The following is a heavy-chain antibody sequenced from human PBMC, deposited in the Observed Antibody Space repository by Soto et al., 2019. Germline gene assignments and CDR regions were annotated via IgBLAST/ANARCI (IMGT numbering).Heavy chain of an antibody. D-gene: IGHD3-22*01. Sequence: PSETLSLTCTVSGGSISSYYWSWIRQPPGKGLEWIGEIFHGGSTNYSPSLKSRVTISVDTSKNQFSLELSSVTAADTAVYYCARPHYDSNTFYYFFDYWGQGTLVTVSS. J-gene: IGHJ4*02. CDR2: IFHGGST. CDR3: ARPHYDSNTFYYFFDY. V-gene: IGHV4-34*12. CDR1: GGSISSYY.